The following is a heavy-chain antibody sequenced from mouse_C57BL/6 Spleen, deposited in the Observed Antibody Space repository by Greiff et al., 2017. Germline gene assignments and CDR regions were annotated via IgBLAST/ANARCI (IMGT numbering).Heavy chain of an antibody. Sequence: EVKVVESGGGLVKPGGSLKLSCAASGFIFSDYGMHWVRQAPEKGLEWVAYISSGSSTIYYADTVKGRFTISRDNAKNTLFLQMTSLRSEDTAMYYCARIIYDGYYGYAMDYWGQGTSVTVSS. CDR1: GFIFSDYG. V-gene: IGHV5-17*01. CDR2: ISSGSSTI. CDR3: ARIIYDGYYGYAMDY. J-gene: IGHJ4*01. D-gene: IGHD2-3*01.